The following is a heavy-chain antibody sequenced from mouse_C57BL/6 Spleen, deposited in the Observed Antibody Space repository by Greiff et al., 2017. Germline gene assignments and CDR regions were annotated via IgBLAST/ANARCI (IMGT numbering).Heavy chain of an antibody. J-gene: IGHJ3*01. CDR3: AKHDYDYDSPSFAY. V-gene: IGHV2-9*01. CDR2: IGGGGST. D-gene: IGHD2-4*01. CDR1: GLSLTRSG. Sequence: VMLVESGPGLVAPSQSLSITSTVSGLSLTRSGVDRVRQPPGKGLEWLGVIGGGGSTNYTAALMSRLSISIDNSKSQVCLKMNSLQTDDTAMYYCAKHDYDYDSPSFAYWSQGTLATVSA.